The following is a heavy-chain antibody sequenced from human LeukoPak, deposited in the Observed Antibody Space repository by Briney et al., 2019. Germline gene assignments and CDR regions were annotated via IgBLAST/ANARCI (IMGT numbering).Heavy chain of an antibody. CDR1: GFTFNRYA. Sequence: GRSLRLSCAASGFTFNRYAMHWVRQAPGKGLEWVAFIWYDGSNKYYADSVKGRFTISRDNAKNSMYLQMNSLRAEDTAVYYCASDGWSAPARPDHFDYWGQGTLVTVSS. D-gene: IGHD6-6*01. CDR3: ASDGWSAPARPDHFDY. CDR2: IWYDGSNK. J-gene: IGHJ4*02. V-gene: IGHV3-33*01.